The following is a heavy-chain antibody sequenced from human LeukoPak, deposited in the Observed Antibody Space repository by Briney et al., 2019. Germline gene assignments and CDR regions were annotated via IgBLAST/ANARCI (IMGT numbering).Heavy chain of an antibody. V-gene: IGHV4-59*08. CDR1: GGSISTYY. D-gene: IGHD2-8*02. CDR3: AGHHPRNTVDF. J-gene: IGHJ4*02. CDR2: VSDIGSI. Sequence: SETLSLTCTVSGGSISTYYWGWIRQPPGKGLEWIAYVSDIGSINYNPSLKSRVTTSLDTSKNQLSLKLSSVTAADTAVYYCAGHHPRNTVDFWGQGTLVTVSS.